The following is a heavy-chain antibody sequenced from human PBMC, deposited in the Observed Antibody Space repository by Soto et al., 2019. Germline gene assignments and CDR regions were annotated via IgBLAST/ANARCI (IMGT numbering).Heavy chain of an antibody. CDR1: GYDFICHG. V-gene: IGHV1-18*04. D-gene: IGHD6-19*01. CDR3: ARDKWLQVTAVVGDEFDS. J-gene: IGHJ5*01. CDR2: INSYNGDT. Sequence: GAPPKLSCKDSGYDFICHGISWVRPARGQGLDWMGWINSYNGDTKYARKYQDRITLTKDKSTRTVYMQLTSLRSDDTAVYYCARDKWLQVTAVVGDEFDSVGQGTLVTVSS.